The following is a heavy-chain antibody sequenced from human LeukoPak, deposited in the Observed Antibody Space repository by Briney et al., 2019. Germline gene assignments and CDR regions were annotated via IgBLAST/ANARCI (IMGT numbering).Heavy chain of an antibody. CDR2: ISSSGSTI. J-gene: IGHJ6*02. D-gene: IGHD3-10*02. V-gene: IGHV3-48*04. CDR1: GFTFSSYG. CDR3: AELGITMIGGV. Sequence: GGSLRLSCAASGFTFSSYGMSWVRQAPGKGLEWVSYISSSGSTIYYADSVKGRFTISRDNAKNSLYLQMNSLRAEDTAVYYCAELGITMIGGVWGEGTPVIISS.